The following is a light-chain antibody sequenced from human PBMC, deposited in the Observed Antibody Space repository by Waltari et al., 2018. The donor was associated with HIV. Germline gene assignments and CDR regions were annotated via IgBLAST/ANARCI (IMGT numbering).Light chain of an antibody. CDR1: HRARKS. CDR3: QVWDTNSHHPGV. CDR2: DDS. J-gene: IGLJ3*02. V-gene: IGLV3-21*04. Sequence: SSVLSQPPSVSVASRKTARITFGGDHRARKSYPCCQQKPGQAPVLVIYDDSDRPSGIPERFSGSNSGNTATLTISRVEAGDEADYYCQVWDTNSHHPGVFGGGTKLTVL.